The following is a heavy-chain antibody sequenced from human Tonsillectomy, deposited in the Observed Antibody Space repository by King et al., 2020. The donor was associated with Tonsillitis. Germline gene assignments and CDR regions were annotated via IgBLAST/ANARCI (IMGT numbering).Heavy chain of an antibody. CDR3: ARARSIAVTNVFWY. D-gene: IGHD6-19*01. CDR2: IYYSGST. CDR1: GGSISSSTYY. V-gene: IGHV4-39*01. Sequence: LQLQESGPGLVKPSETLSLTCTVSGGSISSSTYYWGWIRQPPGKGLEWIGSIYYSGSTYYNPSLKSRVTISVDTSKNQFSLKLSSVTAADTAVYYCARARSIAVTNVFWYWGQGTLVTVSS. J-gene: IGHJ4*02.